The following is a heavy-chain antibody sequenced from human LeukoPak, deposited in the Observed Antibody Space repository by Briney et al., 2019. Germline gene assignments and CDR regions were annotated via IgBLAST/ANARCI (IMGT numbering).Heavy chain of an antibody. J-gene: IGHJ4*02. D-gene: IGHD3-9*01. V-gene: IGHV3-53*01. CDR1: GFTVSNTY. CDR2: IYSDGRT. Sequence: PGGSLRLSCAASGFTVSNTYLSWVRQAPGKGLEWVSVIYSDGRTYYADSVRGRFTISRDNSKNTLYLQMNSLRAEDTALYYCTRDPSDLIIVGDYWGQGTLVTVSS. CDR3: TRDPSDLIIVGDY.